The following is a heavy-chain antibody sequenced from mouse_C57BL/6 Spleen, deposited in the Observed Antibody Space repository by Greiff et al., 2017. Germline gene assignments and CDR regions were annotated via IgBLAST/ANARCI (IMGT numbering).Heavy chain of an antibody. CDR3: GPIYFGGFAY. D-gene: IGHD2-1*01. Sequence: QVQLQQPGAELVKPGASVKLSCKASGYTFTSYWMQWVKQRPGQGLEWIGEIDPSDSYTNYNQKFKGKATLTVDTSSSTAYMQLSSLTSEDSAVYYCGPIYFGGFAYWGQGTLVTVSA. CDR1: GYTFTSYW. V-gene: IGHV1-50*01. CDR2: IDPSDSYT. J-gene: IGHJ3*01.